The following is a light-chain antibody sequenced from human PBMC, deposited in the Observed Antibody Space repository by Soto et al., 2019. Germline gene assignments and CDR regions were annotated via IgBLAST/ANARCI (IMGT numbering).Light chain of an antibody. CDR3: PQYNSPYT. V-gene: IGKV1-5*03. CDR1: QSISCC. CDR2: KAS. Sequence: DIQMTQSPSTLSASVGDRVTITCRASQSISCCLAWYQQKPGKAPKLLIYKASSLESGVPSRFSGSGSGTEFTLTIRSLQPDDFATYSCPQYNSPYTFGKGNKLEIK. J-gene: IGKJ2*01.